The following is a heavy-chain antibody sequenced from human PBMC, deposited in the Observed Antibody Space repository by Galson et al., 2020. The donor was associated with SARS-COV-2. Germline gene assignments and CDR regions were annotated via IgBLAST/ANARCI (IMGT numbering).Heavy chain of an antibody. J-gene: IGHJ4*02. D-gene: IGHD5-12*01. Sequence: SGPTLVKPTQTLTLTCTFSGFSLTTSGMGVTWIRQPPAKALEWLALIDWDDDKYYSTSLRTRLTISRDTSKNQVFLTMTNMDPVDTATYYCARMADGYGGHDYGSSPFDYWGQGTLVAVSS. CDR1: GFSLTTSGMG. CDR3: ARMADGYGGHDYGSSPFDY. V-gene: IGHV2-70*01. CDR2: IDWDDDK.